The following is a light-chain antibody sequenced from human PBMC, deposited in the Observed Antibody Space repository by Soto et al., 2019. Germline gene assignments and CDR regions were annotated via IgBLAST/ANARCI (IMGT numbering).Light chain of an antibody. CDR2: KAS. Sequence: DIQMTQSPSTLSASVGDRVIITCRATQSISSLLAWYQQKPGRAPTLLIYKASTLESGVPSRFSGSGSGTEFSLTISSLQPDDFATYYCQQYISYPLTFGQGTRLEIK. J-gene: IGKJ5*01. CDR1: QSISSL. V-gene: IGKV1-5*03. CDR3: QQYISYPLT.